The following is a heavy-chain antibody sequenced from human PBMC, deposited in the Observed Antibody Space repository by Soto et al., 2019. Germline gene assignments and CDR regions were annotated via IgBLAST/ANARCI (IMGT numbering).Heavy chain of an antibody. CDR3: ARGGASSKWLDP. D-gene: IGHD3-10*01. V-gene: IGHV4-59*02. CDR1: GDSVNTYF. CDR2: IYNGGST. Sequence: SETLSLTGTVSGDSVNTYFWSWIRQPPGQGLELIGFIYNGGSTNYNPSFKSRVTISLDTSKNQFFLKLSSVTAADTAVYYCARGGASSKWLDPWGQGTLVTVSS. J-gene: IGHJ5*02.